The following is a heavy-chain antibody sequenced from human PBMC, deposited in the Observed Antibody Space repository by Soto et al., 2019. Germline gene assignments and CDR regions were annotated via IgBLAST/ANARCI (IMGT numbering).Heavy chain of an antibody. V-gene: IGHV5-51*01. CDR2: IYPGDSDT. CDR3: ARHQGSDVLLWFGELSHYYYYGMDV. D-gene: IGHD3-10*01. J-gene: IGHJ6*02. CDR1: GYSFTSYW. Sequence: GESLKISCKGSGYSFTSYWIGWVRQMPGKGLEWMGIIYPGDSDTRYSPSFQGQVTISADKSISTAYLQWSSLKASDTAMYYCARHQGSDVLLWFGELSHYYYYGMDVWGQGTKVTVS.